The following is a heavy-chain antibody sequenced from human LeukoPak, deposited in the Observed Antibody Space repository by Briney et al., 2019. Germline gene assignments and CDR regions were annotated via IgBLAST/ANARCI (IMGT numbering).Heavy chain of an antibody. J-gene: IGHJ4*02. D-gene: IGHD1-7*01. V-gene: IGHV4-59*07. CDR2: IYDSAST. CDR1: GDSISGYY. CDR3: AALGNYALDY. Sequence: PSDTLSLTCTVSGDSISGYYWSWIRQAPGKGLEWMGYIYDSASTNYNPCLKSRVTISVDTSKNQFSLKLSSLTAADTGVYYCAALGNYALDYWGQGTLVTVSS.